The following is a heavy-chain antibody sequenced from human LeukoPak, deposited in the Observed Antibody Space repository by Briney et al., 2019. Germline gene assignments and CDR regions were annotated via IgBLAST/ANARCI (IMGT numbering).Heavy chain of an antibody. CDR2: IYYSGST. Sequence: SETLSLTCTVSGGSISSYYWSWIRQPPGKGLEWIGYIYYSGSTNYNPSLKSRVTISVDTSKNQYSLKLSSLTAADTAVYYCARRAAVAGVIDYWGQGTLVTVSS. CDR1: GGSISSYY. D-gene: IGHD6-19*01. J-gene: IGHJ4*02. CDR3: ARRAAVAGVIDY. V-gene: IGHV4-59*01.